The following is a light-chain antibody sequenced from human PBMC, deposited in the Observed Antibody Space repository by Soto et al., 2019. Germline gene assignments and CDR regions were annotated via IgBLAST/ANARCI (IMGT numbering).Light chain of an antibody. Sequence: EIELTQSPATLSLSPGETATLSCRACQSVDKFLAWYQQRPGQPPRLLIFDSSNRATGVPVRFSGTGSGTVFTLTIGSLEPEDSALYYCQQWKNWPPTTFGQGTRLEIK. CDR2: DSS. CDR1: QSVDKF. J-gene: IGKJ5*01. CDR3: QQWKNWPPTT. V-gene: IGKV3-11*01.